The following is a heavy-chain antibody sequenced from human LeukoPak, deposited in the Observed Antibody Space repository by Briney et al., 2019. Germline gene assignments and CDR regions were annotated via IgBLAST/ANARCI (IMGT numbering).Heavy chain of an antibody. Sequence: GGSLRLSCAASGFTFDDYGMSWVRQAPGKGLEWVSGINWNGGSTGYADSVKGRSTISRDNAKNSLYLQMNSLRAEDTALYYCARDGRFLEWLLGRFDYWGRGTLVTVSS. V-gene: IGHV3-20*04. CDR1: GFTFDDYG. CDR3: ARDGRFLEWLLGRFDY. CDR2: INWNGGST. D-gene: IGHD3-3*01. J-gene: IGHJ4*02.